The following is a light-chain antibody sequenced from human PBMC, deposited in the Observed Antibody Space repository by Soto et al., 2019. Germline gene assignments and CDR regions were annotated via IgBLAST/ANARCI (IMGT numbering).Light chain of an antibody. CDR1: SSNIGAGYD. Sequence: QAVVTQPPSVSGAPGQRVTISCTGSSSNIGAGYDVHWYQLLPGTAPKLLIYDNSNRPSGVPYRFSGSKSGTSASLAITGLQAEDEADYYCQSYDSSLSGFVVFGGGTKLTVL. CDR2: DNS. J-gene: IGLJ2*01. V-gene: IGLV1-40*01. CDR3: QSYDSSLSGFVV.